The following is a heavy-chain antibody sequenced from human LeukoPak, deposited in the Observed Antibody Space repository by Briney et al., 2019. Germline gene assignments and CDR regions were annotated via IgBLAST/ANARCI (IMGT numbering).Heavy chain of an antibody. Sequence: AGTLRLSCAASGCTFSSYTINWIRQAPGKGLEQVSATISNGSSTHYADSVKGRFSISRDNSKNTVYLQMGSLRPEDMAVYYCARVKMGATINDYYYYYMDVWGRGTTVTVSS. CDR2: TISNGSST. D-gene: IGHD1-26*01. J-gene: IGHJ6*03. CDR3: ARVKMGATINDYYYYYMDV. CDR1: GCTFSSYT. V-gene: IGHV3-64*02.